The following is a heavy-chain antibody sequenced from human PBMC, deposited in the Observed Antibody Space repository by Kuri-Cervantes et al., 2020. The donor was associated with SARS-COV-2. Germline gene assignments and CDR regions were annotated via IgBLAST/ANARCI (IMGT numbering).Heavy chain of an antibody. D-gene: IGHD2-2*01. CDR1: GYTFTGYY. Sequence: ASVKVSCKASGYTFTGYYMHWVRQAPGQGLEWMGWINPNSGGTNYAQKFQGRVTMTRDTSISTAYTELSRLRSDDTAVYFCARGFCRSTSCYNFDQWGQGTLVTVSS. CDR2: INPNSGGT. J-gene: IGHJ4*02. CDR3: ARGFCRSTSCYNFDQ. V-gene: IGHV1-2*02.